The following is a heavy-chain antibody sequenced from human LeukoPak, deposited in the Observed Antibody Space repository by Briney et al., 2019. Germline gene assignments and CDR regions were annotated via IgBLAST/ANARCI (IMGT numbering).Heavy chain of an antibody. CDR2: INQDGSEK. D-gene: IGHD4-23*01. V-gene: IGHV3-7*01. CDR1: GLTFRRYW. J-gene: IGHJ4*02. CDR3: ATDPRPDSGNFLGFDY. Sequence: GSLRLSCVASGLTFRRYWMSWVRQAPGEGLEWVANINQDGSEKYYVDSVKGRFTISRDNSKNSLYLQMSSLRAEDAAVYYCATDPRPDSGNFLGFDYWGQGTLVTVSS.